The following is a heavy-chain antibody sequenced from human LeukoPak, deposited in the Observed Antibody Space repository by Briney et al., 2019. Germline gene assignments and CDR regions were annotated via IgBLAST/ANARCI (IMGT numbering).Heavy chain of an antibody. CDR1: GYTFTSYD. V-gene: IGHV1-8*01. CDR2: MNPNSGNT. CDR3: ARGASELPDY. J-gene: IGHJ4*02. Sequence: ASVKVSCKASGYTFTSYDINWVRQATGQGLEWMGWMNPNSGNTGYAQKFQGRVTITADKSTSTAYMELSSLRSEDTAVYYCARGASELPDYWGQGTLVTV. D-gene: IGHD1-26*01.